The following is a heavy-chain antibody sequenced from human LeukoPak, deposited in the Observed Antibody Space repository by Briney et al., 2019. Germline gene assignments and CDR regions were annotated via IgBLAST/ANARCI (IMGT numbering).Heavy chain of an antibody. V-gene: IGHV4-34*01. CDR1: GGSFSGYY. CDR3: ARGRASSSHIDY. Sequence: SETLSLTCAVYGGSFSGYYWSWIRQPPGKGLEWIGEINHSGSTNYNPFLKSRVTISVDTSKNQFSLKLSSVTAADTAVYYCARGRASSSHIDYWGQGTLVTVSS. D-gene: IGHD6-13*01. J-gene: IGHJ4*02. CDR2: INHSGST.